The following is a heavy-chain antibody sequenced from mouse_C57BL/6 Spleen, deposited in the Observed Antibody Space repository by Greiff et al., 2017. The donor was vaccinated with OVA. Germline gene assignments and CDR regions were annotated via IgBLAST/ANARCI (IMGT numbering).Heavy chain of an antibody. D-gene: IGHD2-5*01. Sequence: QVQLQQSGAELVRPGTSVKVSCKASGYAFTNYLIEWVKQRPGQGLEWIGVINPGSGGTNYNEKFKGKATLTADKSSSTAYMPLSSLTSEDSAVYFCARSYYSNYGYFDVWGTGTTVTVSS. CDR1: GYAFTNYL. J-gene: IGHJ1*03. CDR3: ARSYYSNYGYFDV. V-gene: IGHV1-54*01. CDR2: INPGSGGT.